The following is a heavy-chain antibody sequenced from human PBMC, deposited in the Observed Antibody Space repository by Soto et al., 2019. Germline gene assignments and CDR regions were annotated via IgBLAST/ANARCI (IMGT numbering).Heavy chain of an antibody. CDR3: VREGRLLGAFDI. CDR2: IQQDGRER. J-gene: IGHJ3*02. Sequence: LRLSCEASGFTSGSYWMAWVRQAPGKGLEWVANIQQDGRERHYGDSVKGRFTISRDNAKNSLYLEMNSLRAEDTAFYYCVREGRLLGAFDIWGQGTMVTVSS. CDR1: GFTSGSYW. V-gene: IGHV3-7*03. D-gene: IGHD3-10*01.